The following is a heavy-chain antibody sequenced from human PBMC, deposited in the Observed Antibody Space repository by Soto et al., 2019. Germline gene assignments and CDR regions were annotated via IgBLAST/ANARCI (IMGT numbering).Heavy chain of an antibody. Sequence: GGSLRLSCVPSGFKFNNYWMIWFRQAPGKGLEWVANIKDDGSERYYVDSVKGRLTISRDNAKNSVFLQLNSLRAEDTAVYYCARXFYYDSSGYYNRHYFDYWGQGTLVTVSS. CDR1: GFKFNNYW. D-gene: IGHD3-22*01. CDR2: IKDDGSER. V-gene: IGHV3-7*03. CDR3: ARXFYYDSSGYYNRHYFDY. J-gene: IGHJ4*02.